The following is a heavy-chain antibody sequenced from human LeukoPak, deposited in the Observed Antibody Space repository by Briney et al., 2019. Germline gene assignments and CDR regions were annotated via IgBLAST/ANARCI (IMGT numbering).Heavy chain of an antibody. CDR2: ISDDGTTK. J-gene: IGHJ4*02. D-gene: IGHD3-16*01. V-gene: IGHV3-30*03. CDR1: GFTFSNYG. Sequence: PGRSLRLSCAASGFTFSNYGMHWVRQAPGKGLEWVTLISDDGTTKNYADPVKGRFTISRDNSKNTLYLQMNSLGADDTAVYYCARLRHLGYWGQGTLVTVSS. CDR3: ARLRHLGY.